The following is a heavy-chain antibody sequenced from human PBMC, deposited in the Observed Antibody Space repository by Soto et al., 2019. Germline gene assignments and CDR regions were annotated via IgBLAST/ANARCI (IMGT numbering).Heavy chain of an antibody. CDR2: ISGSGGST. Sequence: LRLSCAASGFTFSSYAMSWVRQAPGKGLEWVSAISGSGGSTYYADSVKGRFTISRDNSKNTLYLQMNSLRAEDTAVYYCAKEVSCSSTSCYLVAVAGSDYWGQGTLVTVSS. CDR1: GFTFSSYA. D-gene: IGHD2-2*01. CDR3: AKEVSCSSTSCYLVAVAGSDY. V-gene: IGHV3-23*01. J-gene: IGHJ4*02.